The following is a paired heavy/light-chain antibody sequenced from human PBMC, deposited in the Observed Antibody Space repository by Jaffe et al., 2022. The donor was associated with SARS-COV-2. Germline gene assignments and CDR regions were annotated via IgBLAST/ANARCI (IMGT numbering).Heavy chain of an antibody. D-gene: IGHD3-10*01. V-gene: IGHV3-7*01. Sequence: EVQLVESGGGLVQPGGSLRLSCAASGFTISSFWMTWVRQAPGTGLEWVANIKEDGSEKYYVDSVKGRFTIFRDNAKNSLYLQMNSLRAEDTAVYYCTRAGLWPLDYWGQGTLVTVSS. J-gene: IGHJ4*02. CDR1: GFTISSFW. CDR2: IKEDGSEK. CDR3: TRAGLWPLDY.
Light chain of an antibody. CDR1: HSLVYSDGDTY. V-gene: IGKV2-24*01. CDR3: LQATQFPYT. Sequence: DIVMTQTPLSSPVTLGQPASISCRSSHSLVYSDGDTYLTWLHQRPGQPPRVLIYKMSNRFSGVSDRFSGSGAGTDFTLKISRVEAEDVGVYYCLQATQFPYTFGQGTKLEIK. J-gene: IGKJ2*01. CDR2: KMS.